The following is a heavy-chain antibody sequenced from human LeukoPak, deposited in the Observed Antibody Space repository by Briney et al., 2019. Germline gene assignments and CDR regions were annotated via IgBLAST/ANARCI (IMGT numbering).Heavy chain of an antibody. CDR2: IYHSGST. J-gene: IGHJ4*02. D-gene: IGHD3-10*01. CDR1: GYSITTGYY. Sequence: KPSETLSLTCTVFGYSITTGYYWGWIRQPPGKGLEWIGSIYHSGSTFYNPSLKSRVTISVDTSKNQFSLKLSSVTAADTAIYYCARDQDYYVSGSYGPDHWGQGTQVTVSS. CDR3: ARDQDYYVSGSYGPDH. V-gene: IGHV4-38-2*02.